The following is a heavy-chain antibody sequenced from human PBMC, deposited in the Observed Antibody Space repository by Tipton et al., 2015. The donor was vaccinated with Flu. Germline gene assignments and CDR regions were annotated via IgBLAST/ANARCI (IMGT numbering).Heavy chain of an antibody. CDR2: INHSGNT. J-gene: IGHJ4*02. CDR3: ARGRRPRRPVLAPPGYVDY. Sequence: GLVKPSETLSLTCAVYGGSFSGYNWSWIRQPPGRGLEWIGEINHSGNTNYNPSLKSRVTVSVDTSKNQFSLILSAVTAADTAVYYCARGRRPRRPVLAPPGYVDYWGQRTLVTVSS. V-gene: IGHV4-34*01. D-gene: IGHD2-8*01. CDR1: GGSFSGYN.